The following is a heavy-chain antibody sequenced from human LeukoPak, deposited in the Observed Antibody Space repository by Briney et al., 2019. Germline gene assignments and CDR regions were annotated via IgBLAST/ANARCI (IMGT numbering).Heavy chain of an antibody. CDR2: IIPIFGTA. V-gene: IGHV1-69*13. CDR1: GGTFSSYA. Sequence: SVKVSCKASGGTFSSYAISWVRQAPGQGLEWMGGIIPIFGTANYAQKFQGRVTITADESTSTAYMELSSLRSEDTAVYYCARERRRPVAGYNWFDPWGQGTLVTVSS. CDR3: ARERRRPVAGYNWFDP. D-gene: IGHD6-19*01. J-gene: IGHJ5*02.